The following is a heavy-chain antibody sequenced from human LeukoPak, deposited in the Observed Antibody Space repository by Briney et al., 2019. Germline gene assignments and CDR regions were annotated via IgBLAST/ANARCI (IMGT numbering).Heavy chain of an antibody. J-gene: IGHJ5*02. V-gene: IGHV4-38-2*01. CDR1: GYSISSGYY. Sequence: SETLSLTCAVSGYSISSGYYWGWIRQPPGKGLEWIGSIYHSGSTYYNPSLKSRVTISVDTPKNQFSLKLSSVTAADTAVYYCARHVVVPAAIPVTGWFDPWGQGTLVTVSS. CDR3: ARHVVVPAAIPVTGWFDP. D-gene: IGHD2-2*01. CDR2: IYHSGST.